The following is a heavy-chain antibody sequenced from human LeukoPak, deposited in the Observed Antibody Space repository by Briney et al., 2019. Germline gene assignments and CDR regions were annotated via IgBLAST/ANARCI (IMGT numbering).Heavy chain of an antibody. CDR1: GYTFTSYY. V-gene: IGHV1-46*01. Sequence: ASVKVSCKASGYTFTSYYMHWVRQAPGQGLEWMGIINPSGGSTNYAQKFQGRVTMTRDTSTNTVYMELSSLRSEDTAVYYCARELCVRGSGSYCPFDYWGQGTLVTVSS. D-gene: IGHD3-10*01. J-gene: IGHJ4*02. CDR2: INPSGGST. CDR3: ARELCVRGSGSYCPFDY.